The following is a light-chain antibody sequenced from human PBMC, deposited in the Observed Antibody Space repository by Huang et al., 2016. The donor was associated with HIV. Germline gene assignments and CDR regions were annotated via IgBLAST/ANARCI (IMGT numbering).Light chain of an antibody. Sequence: DIQLTQSPSSLSASVGDGITITCRASENIVYSLSWFQQRPGHAPKALIYAASRLHAGVPSKFSGTGSGTNFTLSINGLGPEDFATYYCQQSRTLPRTYGGGTKVDI. CDR3: QQSRTLPRT. V-gene: IGKV1-39*01. CDR2: AAS. CDR1: ENIVYS. J-gene: IGKJ4*01.